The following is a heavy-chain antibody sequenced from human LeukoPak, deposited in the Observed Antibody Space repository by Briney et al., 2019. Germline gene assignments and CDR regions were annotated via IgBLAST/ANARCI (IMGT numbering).Heavy chain of an antibody. D-gene: IGHD4-23*01. CDR1: GFTFSSYW. V-gene: IGHV3-74*01. J-gene: IGHJ4*02. Sequence: GGSLRLSCAASGFTFSSYWMHWVRQAPGKGLVWVSRINSDGSSTRYADSVKGRFTISRDNAKNTLYLQMNSLRDEDTAVYYCARRSYGGNPDYWGQGTLVTVSS. CDR2: INSDGSST. CDR3: ARRSYGGNPDY.